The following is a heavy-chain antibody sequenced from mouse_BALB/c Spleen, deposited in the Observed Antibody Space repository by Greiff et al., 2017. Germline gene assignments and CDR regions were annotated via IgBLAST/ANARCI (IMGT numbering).Heavy chain of an antibody. Sequence: VQLQQSGAELAKPGASVKMSCKASGYTFTSYWMHWVKQRPGQGLEWIGYINPSTGYTEYNQKFKDKASLTADKSSSTAYMQLSSLTSEDSAVYYCASGGLRRGYAMDYWGQGTSVTVSS. V-gene: IGHV1-7*01. CDR3: ASGGLRRGYAMDY. CDR2: INPSTGYT. CDR1: GYTFTSYW. J-gene: IGHJ4*01. D-gene: IGHD2-4*01.